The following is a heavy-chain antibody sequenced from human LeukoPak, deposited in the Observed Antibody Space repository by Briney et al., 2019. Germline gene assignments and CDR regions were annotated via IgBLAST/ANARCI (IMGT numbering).Heavy chain of an antibody. V-gene: IGHV3-48*03. CDR3: ARLGSLPYFDS. CDR2: ISSSGSTI. Sequence: GGSLRLSCAASGFTFSSYEMNWVRQAPGKGLEWVSCISSSGSTIYYADSVKGRFTISRDNAKNSLYLQMNSVRAEDTAVYYCARLGSLPYFDSWGQGALVTVSS. D-gene: IGHD3-16*01. J-gene: IGHJ4*02. CDR1: GFTFSSYE.